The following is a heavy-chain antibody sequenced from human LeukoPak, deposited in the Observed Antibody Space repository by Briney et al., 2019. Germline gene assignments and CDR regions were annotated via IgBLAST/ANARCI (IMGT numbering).Heavy chain of an antibody. CDR2: IYYSGTT. J-gene: IGHJ3*02. CDR3: AREGVGPTDDAFDI. D-gene: IGHD3-10*01. CDR1: GGSISSYY. V-gene: IGHV4-59*13. Sequence: PSETLSLTCTVSGGSISSYYWSWIRQPPGKGLEWIGYIYYSGTTNYNASLKSRVTISADTSKHQFSLRLSSVTAAGTAVYYCAREGVGPTDDAFDIWGQGTMVTVSS.